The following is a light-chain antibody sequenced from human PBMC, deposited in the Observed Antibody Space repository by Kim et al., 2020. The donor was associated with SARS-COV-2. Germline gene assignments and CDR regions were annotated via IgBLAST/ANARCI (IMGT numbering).Light chain of an antibody. Sequence: LGQTVRIKCQGDSLRNYYASWYQQKPRQAPVVVIYGRNDRPSGIPDRFSGSNSGNTASLTITGAQAEDEANYYCNSRDSSGNHLVFGGGTQLTVL. J-gene: IGLJ3*02. CDR2: GRN. V-gene: IGLV3-19*01. CDR1: SLRNYY. CDR3: NSRDSSGNHLV.